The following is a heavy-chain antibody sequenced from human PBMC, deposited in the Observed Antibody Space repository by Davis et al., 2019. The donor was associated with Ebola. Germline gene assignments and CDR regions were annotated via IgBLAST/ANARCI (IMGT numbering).Heavy chain of an antibody. CDR3: ARDKWLVRDTYYYYYGMDV. D-gene: IGHD6-19*01. CDR1: GGSISSYY. J-gene: IGHJ6*02. Sequence: MPSETLSLTCTVSGGSISSYYWSWIRQPPGKGLEWIGYIYYSGSTYYNPSLKSRVTISVDTSKNQFSLKLSSVTAADTAVYYCARDKWLVRDTYYYYYGMDVWGQGTTVTVSS. CDR2: IYYSGST. V-gene: IGHV4-59*12.